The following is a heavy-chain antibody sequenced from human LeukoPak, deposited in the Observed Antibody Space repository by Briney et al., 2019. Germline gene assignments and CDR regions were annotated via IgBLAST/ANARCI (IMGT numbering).Heavy chain of an antibody. CDR3: AIARVVVAATVYYYYGMDV. CDR1: GGTFSSYA. D-gene: IGHD2-15*01. CDR2: IIPIFGTA. J-gene: IGHJ6*02. Sequence: SVKVSCKASGGTFSSYAISWVRQAPGQGLEWMVGIIPIFGTANYAQKFQGRVTITADESTSTAYMELSSLRSEDTAVYYCAIARVVVAATVYYYYGMDVWGQGTTVTVSS. V-gene: IGHV1-69*13.